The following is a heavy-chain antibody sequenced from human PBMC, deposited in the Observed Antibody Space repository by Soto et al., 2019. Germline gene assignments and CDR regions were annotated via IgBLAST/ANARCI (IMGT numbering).Heavy chain of an antibody. Sequence: QVQLVQSGAEVKKPGASVKVSCKASGYTFTSYDINWVRQATGQGLEWSGWMNPNSGNTGYAQKFQGRVSMTRNTSIRTAYMELSSLRSEDTAVYYCAGARITMVRGVMGSYYYMDVWGKGTTVTVSS. CDR2: MNPNSGNT. CDR1: GYTFTSYD. J-gene: IGHJ6*03. CDR3: AGARITMVRGVMGSYYYMDV. D-gene: IGHD3-10*01. V-gene: IGHV1-8*01.